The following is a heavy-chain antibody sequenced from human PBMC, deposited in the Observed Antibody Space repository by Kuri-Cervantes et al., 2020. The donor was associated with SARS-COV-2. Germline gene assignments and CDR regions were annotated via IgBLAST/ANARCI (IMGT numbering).Heavy chain of an antibody. CDR1: GFTFSSYA. CDR2: ISYDGSKK. Sequence: GGSLRLSCAASGFTFSSYAMHWVRRAPGKGLEWVAVISYDGSKKYYAESVKGRFTISRDNSKNTMYLQMNSLRAEDTAVYYCARDPYYYGDYPDYWGQGTLVTVSS. CDR3: ARDPYYYGDYPDY. J-gene: IGHJ4*02. V-gene: IGHV3-30*04. D-gene: IGHD3-16*01.